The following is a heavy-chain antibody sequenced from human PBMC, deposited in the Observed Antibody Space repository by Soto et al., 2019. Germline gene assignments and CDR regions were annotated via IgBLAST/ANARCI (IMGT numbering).Heavy chain of an antibody. Sequence: PGGSLRLSCAASGFTFSSYDMHWVRQATGKGLEWVSAIGTAGDTYYPGSVKGRFTVSRENAKNSLYLQMNSLRAGDTAVYYCARALDDYSNYPSYYFDYWGQGTRGTVSS. J-gene: IGHJ4*02. V-gene: IGHV3-13*01. CDR2: IGTAGDT. CDR3: ARALDDYSNYPSYYFDY. D-gene: IGHD4-4*01. CDR1: GFTFSSYD.